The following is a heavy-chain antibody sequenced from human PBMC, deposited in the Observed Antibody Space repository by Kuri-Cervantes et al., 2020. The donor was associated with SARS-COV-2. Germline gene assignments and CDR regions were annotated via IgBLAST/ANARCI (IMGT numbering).Heavy chain of an antibody. J-gene: IGHJ4*02. V-gene: IGHV3-23*01. D-gene: IGHD1-1*01. CDR1: GFDFKIYA. Sequence: ESLKISCTASGFDFKIYAMSWVRQAPGKGLEWVSSIYGSGERTYYADSVKGRFTVSRDNLRNTLYLEMNSLRAEDTALYFCAKDGYNWGDYFDYWGQGTLVTVSS. CDR3: AKDGYNWGDYFDY. CDR2: IYGSGERT.